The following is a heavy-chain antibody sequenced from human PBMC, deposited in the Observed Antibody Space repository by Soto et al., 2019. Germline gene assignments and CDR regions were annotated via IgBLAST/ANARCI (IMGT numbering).Heavy chain of an antibody. Sequence: GGSLRLSCAASGFTFSDYYMSWIRQAPGKGLEWVSYISSSSSYTNYADSVKGRFTISRDNAKNSLYLQMNSLRAEDTAVYYCARDIETPGAWRYYGMDVWGQGTTVTVSS. CDR3: ARDIETPGAWRYYGMDV. CDR2: ISSSSSYT. D-gene: IGHD3-10*01. J-gene: IGHJ6*02. V-gene: IGHV3-11*06. CDR1: GFTFSDYY.